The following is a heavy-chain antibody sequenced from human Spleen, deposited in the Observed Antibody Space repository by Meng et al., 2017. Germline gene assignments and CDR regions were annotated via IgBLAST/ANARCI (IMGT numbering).Heavy chain of an antibody. D-gene: IGHD2-2*01. V-gene: IGHV7-4-1*02. Sequence: QGQGGQSGAEVKKHGASGKVSCKASGYTFTSYGISWVRQAPGQGLEWMGWINTNTGNPTYAQGFTGRFVFSLDTSVSTAYLQISSLKAEDTAVYYCARPYCTSTSCYGWFDPWGQGPLVTVSS. CDR1: GYTFTSYG. J-gene: IGHJ5*02. CDR2: INTNTGNP. CDR3: ARPYCTSTSCYGWFDP.